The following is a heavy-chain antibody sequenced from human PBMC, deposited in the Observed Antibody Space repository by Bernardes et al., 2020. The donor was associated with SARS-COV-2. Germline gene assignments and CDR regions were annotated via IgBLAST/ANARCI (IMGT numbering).Heavy chain of an antibody. CDR3: AKSWGFDY. J-gene: IGHJ4*02. Sequence: GSLRLSCAASGVTFSSDAMSWVREAPGKGLEWASAISGSGGSTYYADSVKGRFTISRDNSKNTLYLQMNSLRAEDTAVYYCAKSWGFDYWGQGTLVTVSS. D-gene: IGHD3-16*01. V-gene: IGHV3-23*01. CDR1: GVTFSSDA. CDR2: ISGSGGST.